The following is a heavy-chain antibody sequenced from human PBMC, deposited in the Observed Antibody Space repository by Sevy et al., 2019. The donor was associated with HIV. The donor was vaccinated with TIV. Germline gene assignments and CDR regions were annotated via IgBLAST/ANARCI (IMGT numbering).Heavy chain of an antibody. CDR1: GFTFSNYG. J-gene: IGHJ4*02. Sequence: GGSLRLSCAASGFTFSNYGMHWVRQAPGKGLEWVAVIWNDGSNKYYADSVKGRFTISRDNSKNTLYLQMNSLRVEDTAVYFCVRDKEEGASVLDYWGQGTPVTVSS. CDR2: IWNDGSNK. V-gene: IGHV3-33*01. CDR3: VRDKEEGASVLDY. D-gene: IGHD1-26*01.